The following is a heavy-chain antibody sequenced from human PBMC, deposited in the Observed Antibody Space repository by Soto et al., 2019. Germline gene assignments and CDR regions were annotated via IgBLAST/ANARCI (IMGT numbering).Heavy chain of an antibody. V-gene: IGHV4-59*01. D-gene: IGHD3-16*01. Sequence: QVQLQESGPGLVKPSETLSLTCTVSGGSISSYYWSWIRQPPGKGLEWIGYIYYSGRTNYNPSLKSRVTISVDPSKNQFSLKLSSVTAADTAVYYCARRYGGNFGYWGQGTLVTVSS. CDR3: ARRYGGNFGY. CDR1: GGSISSYY. J-gene: IGHJ4*02. CDR2: IYYSGRT.